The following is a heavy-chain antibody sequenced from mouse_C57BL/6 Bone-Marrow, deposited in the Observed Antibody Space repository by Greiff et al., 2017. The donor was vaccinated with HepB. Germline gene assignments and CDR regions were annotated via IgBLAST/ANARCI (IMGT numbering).Heavy chain of an antibody. CDR3: ARHGDYGDY. D-gene: IGHD2-4*01. V-gene: IGHV5-17*01. J-gene: IGHJ2*01. Sequence: EVKLLESGGGLVKPGGSLKLSCAASGFTFSDYGMHWVRQAPEKGLEWVAYISSGSSTIYYADTVKGRFTISRDNAKNTLFLQMTSLRSEDTAMYYCARHGDYGDYWGQGTTLTVSS. CDR2: ISSGSSTI. CDR1: GFTFSDYG.